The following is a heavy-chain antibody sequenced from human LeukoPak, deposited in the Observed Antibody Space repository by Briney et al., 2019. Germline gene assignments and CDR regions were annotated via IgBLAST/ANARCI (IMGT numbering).Heavy chain of an antibody. Sequence: GRSLRLSCAASGFTFSSYAMHWVRQAPGKGLEWVAVISYDGSNKYYADSVKGRFTISRDNSKNTLYLQMNSLRAEDTAVYYCARDLSDCSSTSCYFWATNRIYYYGMDVWGQGTTVTVSS. CDR3: ARDLSDCSSTSCYFWATNRIYYYGMDV. CDR1: GFTFSSYA. D-gene: IGHD2-2*01. J-gene: IGHJ6*02. V-gene: IGHV3-30-3*01. CDR2: ISYDGSNK.